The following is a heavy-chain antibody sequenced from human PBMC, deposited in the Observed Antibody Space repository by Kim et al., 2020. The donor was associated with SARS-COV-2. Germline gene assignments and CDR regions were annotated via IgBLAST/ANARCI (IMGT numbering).Heavy chain of an antibody. Sequence: GGSLRLSCAASGFTFSSYAMRWVRQAPGKGLYWVSSISDTGGTTYYADSVKGRFTVSRDNSKNTLYLQMNSLRAEDTAKYYCAKVPPGQYSSAMDVWGRG. J-gene: IGHJ6*02. V-gene: IGHV3-23*01. CDR2: ISDTGGTT. CDR3: AKVPPGQYSSAMDV. CDR1: GFTFSSYA. D-gene: IGHD4-4*01.